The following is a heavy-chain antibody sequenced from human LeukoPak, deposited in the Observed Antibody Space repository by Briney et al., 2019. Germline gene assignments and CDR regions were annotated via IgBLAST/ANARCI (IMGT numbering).Heavy chain of an antibody. V-gene: IGHV3-21*01. CDR2: ISSSSSYI. D-gene: IGHD3-10*01. CDR3: ARDGVWFGEGGYYYYYMDV. Sequence: GGSLRLSCAASGFTFSSYSMNWVRQAPVKGLEWVSSISSSSSYIYYADSVKGRFTISRDNAKNSLYLQMNSLRAEDTAVYYCARDGVWFGEGGYYYYYMDVWGKGTTVTISS. J-gene: IGHJ6*03. CDR1: GFTFSSYS.